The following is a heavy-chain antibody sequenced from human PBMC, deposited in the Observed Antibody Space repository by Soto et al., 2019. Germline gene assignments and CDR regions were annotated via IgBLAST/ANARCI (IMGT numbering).Heavy chain of an antibody. J-gene: IGHJ4*02. CDR1: GDSMSGYY. CDR2: VFYSGST. D-gene: IGHD6-13*01. V-gene: IGHV4-59*01. CDR3: ARGYSISWTYYFDY. Sequence: SETLSLTCTVSGDSMSGYYWSWIRQPPGKGLEWIGHVFYSGSTYYNPSLKSRVAISVDTSKNQFSLKLNSVTAADTAVYYCARGYSISWTYYFDYWGQGIMVNVS.